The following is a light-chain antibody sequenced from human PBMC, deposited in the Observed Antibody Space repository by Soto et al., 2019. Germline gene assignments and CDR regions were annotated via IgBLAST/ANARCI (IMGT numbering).Light chain of an antibody. CDR2: GAS. Sequence: EIVMTQSPATLSVSPGERDTLSCRSSQSVSSNLAWYQKKPGQAPRLLIYGASTRPTGIPARFSGSGSGTEFTLTISSLQSEDFAVYYCQQYNNWPRTFGEGTKV. J-gene: IGKJ1*01. CDR3: QQYNNWPRT. CDR1: QSVSSN. V-gene: IGKV3-15*01.